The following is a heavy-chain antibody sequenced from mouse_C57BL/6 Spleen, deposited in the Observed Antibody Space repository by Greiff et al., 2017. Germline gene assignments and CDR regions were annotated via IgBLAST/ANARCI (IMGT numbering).Heavy chain of an antibody. J-gene: IGHJ3*01. Sequence: EVKLMESGGGLVKPGGSLKLSCAASGFTFSSYAMSWVRQTPEKRLEWVATISDGGSYTYYPDNVKGRFTISRDNAKNNLYLQMSHLKSEDKAMYYCARDRDYDYDRGAWFAYWGQGTLVTVSA. CDR3: ARDRDYDYDRGAWFAY. CDR2: ISDGGSYT. D-gene: IGHD2-4*01. V-gene: IGHV5-4*01. CDR1: GFTFSSYA.